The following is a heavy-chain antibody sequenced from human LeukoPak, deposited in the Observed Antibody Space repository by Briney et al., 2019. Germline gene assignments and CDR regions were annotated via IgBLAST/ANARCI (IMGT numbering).Heavy chain of an antibody. CDR3: ARERFGEFLFDY. CDR2: MNPNSGGT. J-gene: IGHJ4*02. Sequence: ASVKVSCKASGYTFTSYDINWVRQATGQGLEWMGWMNPNSGGTNYAQKFQGWVTMTRDTSISTAYMELSRLRSDDTAVYYCARERFGEFLFDYWGQGTLVTVSS. D-gene: IGHD3-10*01. CDR1: GYTFTSYD. V-gene: IGHV1-2*04.